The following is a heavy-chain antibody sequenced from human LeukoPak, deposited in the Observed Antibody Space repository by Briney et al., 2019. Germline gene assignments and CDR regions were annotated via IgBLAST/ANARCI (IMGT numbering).Heavy chain of an antibody. D-gene: IGHD3-22*01. CDR3: AKDMHLNYYDSSGYPTYCFDY. V-gene: IGHV3-30*02. CDR1: GFTFSSYG. J-gene: IGHJ4*02. CDR2: IRYDGSNK. Sequence: GGSLRLSCAASGFTFSSYGMHWVRQAPGKGLEWVAFIRYDGSNKYYADSVKGRFTISRDNSKNTLYLQMNSLRAEDTAVYYCAKDMHLNYYDSSGYPTYCFDYWGQGTLVTVSS.